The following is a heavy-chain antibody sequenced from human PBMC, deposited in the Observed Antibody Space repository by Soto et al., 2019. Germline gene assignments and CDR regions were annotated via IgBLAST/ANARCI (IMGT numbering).Heavy chain of an antibody. V-gene: IGHV4-4*02. CDR1: NASISSRKW. J-gene: IGHJ3*02. Sequence: QVQLQESGPGLVKPSGTLSLTCTVSNASISSRKWWTWVRQTPGKGLEWIGEIYHSGSINHNPSLKSRVPMXAXKXXNQFSLKMTSVTAADTAVYYCASKFGELLADAFDIWGQGTVVTVSS. D-gene: IGHD3-10*01. CDR2: IYHSGSI. CDR3: ASKFGELLADAFDI.